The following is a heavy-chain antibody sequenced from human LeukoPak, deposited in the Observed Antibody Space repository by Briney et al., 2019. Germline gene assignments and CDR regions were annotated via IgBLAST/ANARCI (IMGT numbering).Heavy chain of an antibody. CDR1: GYSISSGYY. CDR3: ARHEVEDAFDI. J-gene: IGHJ3*02. V-gene: IGHV4-38-2*01. D-gene: IGHD2-15*01. CDR2: IYHSGST. Sequence: PSETLSLTRAVSGYSISSGYYWGWIRQPPGKGLEWIGSIYHSGSTYYNPSLKSRVTISVDTSKNQFSLKLSSVTAADTAVYYCARHEVEDAFDIWGQGTMVTASS.